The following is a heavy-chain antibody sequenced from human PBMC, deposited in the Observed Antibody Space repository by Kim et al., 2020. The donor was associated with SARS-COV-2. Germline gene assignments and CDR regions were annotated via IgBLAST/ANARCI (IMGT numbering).Heavy chain of an antibody. CDR3: AIVLFGSGNSWFDP. CDR1: GYTFTNYN. D-gene: IGHD5-12*01. CDR2: INGDDGDT. V-gene: IGHV1-3*01. Sequence: ASVKVSCKASGYTFTNYNMHWVRHAPGQTPQWMGWINGDDGDTKYSQEFQDRVTLTMDKSASTAYMELSSLRSEDTAIYYCAIVLFGSGNSWFDPWGQGTLVTVSS. J-gene: IGHJ5*02.